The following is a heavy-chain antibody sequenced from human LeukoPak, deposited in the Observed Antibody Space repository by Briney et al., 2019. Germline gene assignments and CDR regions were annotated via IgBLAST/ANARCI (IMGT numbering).Heavy chain of an antibody. J-gene: IGHJ5*02. CDR3: ASVGYCGGDCYDNWFDP. Sequence: ASVKVSCKASGYTFTGYYMHWVRQAPGQGLEWMGWINPNSGGTNYARKFQGRVTMTRDTSISTAYMELSRLRSDDTAVYYCASVGYCGGDCYDNWFDPWGQGTLVTVSS. CDR1: GYTFTGYY. D-gene: IGHD2-21*02. CDR2: INPNSGGT. V-gene: IGHV1-2*02.